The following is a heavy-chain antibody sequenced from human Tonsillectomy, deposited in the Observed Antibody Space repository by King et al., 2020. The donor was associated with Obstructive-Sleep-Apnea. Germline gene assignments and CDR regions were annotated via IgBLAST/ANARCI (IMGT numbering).Heavy chain of an antibody. CDR2: IWYDGINK. CDR3: AKDLLLWFGSYYYGMDV. J-gene: IGHJ6*02. V-gene: IGHV3-33*06. D-gene: IGHD3-10*01. Sequence: VQLVESGGGVVQPGRSLRLSCSSSGFTFSIFGMHWVRRAPGKGLGGGAVIWYDGINKYTADSVKGRFTISRDNSKNTLYLQMNSLRAEDTAVYYCAKDLLLWFGSYYYGMDVWGQGTTVTVSS. CDR1: GFTFSIFG.